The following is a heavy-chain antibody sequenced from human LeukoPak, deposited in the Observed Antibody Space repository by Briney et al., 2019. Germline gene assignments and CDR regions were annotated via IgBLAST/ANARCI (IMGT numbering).Heavy chain of an antibody. CDR2: IKQDGSEK. Sequence: GGSLRLSCAASGFTFSSYWMSWVRQAPGKGPEWVANIKQDGSEKYYVDSVKGRFTISRDNAKNSLYLQMNSLRAEDTAVYYCASKGGNDWEYFFDYWGQGTLVTVSS. CDR3: ASKGGNDWEYFFDY. D-gene: IGHD1-1*01. V-gene: IGHV3-7*05. CDR1: GFTFSSYW. J-gene: IGHJ4*02.